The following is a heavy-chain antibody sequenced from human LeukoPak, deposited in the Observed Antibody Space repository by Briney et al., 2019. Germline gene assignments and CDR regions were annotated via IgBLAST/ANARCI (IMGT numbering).Heavy chain of an antibody. CDR3: ARDFSTYYYGSGSPHYYGMDV. V-gene: IGHV3-23*01. CDR1: GFTFSSYA. Sequence: GGSLRLSCAASGFTFSSYAMSWVRQAPGKGLEWVSAISGSGGSTYYADSVKGRFTISRDNSKNTLYLQMNSLRAEDTAVYYCARDFSTYYYGSGSPHYYGMDVWGQGTTVTVSS. CDR2: ISGSGGST. J-gene: IGHJ6*02. D-gene: IGHD3-10*01.